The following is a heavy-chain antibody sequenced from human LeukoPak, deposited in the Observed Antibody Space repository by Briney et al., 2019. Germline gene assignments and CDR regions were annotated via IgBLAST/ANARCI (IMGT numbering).Heavy chain of an antibody. CDR1: GFTFSSYW. CDR2: ISSSSSYI. V-gene: IGHV3-21*01. CDR3: ARDHSSSGMDV. Sequence: GGSLRLSCAASGFTFSSYWMSWVRQAPGMGLEWVSSISSSSSYIYYADSVKGRFTISRDNTKNSLYLQMNSLRAEDTAVYYCARDHSSSGMDVWGQGTTVTVSS. J-gene: IGHJ6*02.